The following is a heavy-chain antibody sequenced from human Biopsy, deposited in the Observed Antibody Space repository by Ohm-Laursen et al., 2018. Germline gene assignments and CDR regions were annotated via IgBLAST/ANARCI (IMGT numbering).Heavy chain of an antibody. CDR3: ARSRGSSGIATIYYYGMDV. D-gene: IGHD3-10*01. J-gene: IGHJ6*02. CDR2: ISSSSDNI. V-gene: IGHV3-21*01. CDR1: GFTLSSYS. Sequence: SLRLSCAASGFTLSSYSMNWVRQTPGKGLEWVSTISSSSDNIYYVDSVKGRFTISRDNAKNSLYLQMNSLRAEDTAVYYRARSRGSSGIATIYYYGMDVWGQGTMVTVSS.